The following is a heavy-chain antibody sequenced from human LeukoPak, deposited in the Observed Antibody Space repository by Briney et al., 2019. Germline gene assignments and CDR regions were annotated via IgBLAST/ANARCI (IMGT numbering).Heavy chain of an antibody. CDR3: SYYYYDSSGYYSFDY. CDR1: GGSFSGYY. V-gene: IGHV4-34*01. J-gene: IGHJ4*02. CDR2: INHSGST. D-gene: IGHD3-22*01. Sequence: SETLSLTCAVYGGSFSGYYWSWIRQPPGKGLEWIGEINHSGSTNYNPSLKSRVTISVDTSKNQFSLKLSSVTAADTAMYYCSYYYYDSSGYYSFDYWGQGTLVTVSS.